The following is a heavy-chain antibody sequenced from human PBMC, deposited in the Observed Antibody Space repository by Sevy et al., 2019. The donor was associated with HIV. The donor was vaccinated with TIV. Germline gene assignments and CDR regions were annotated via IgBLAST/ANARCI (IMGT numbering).Heavy chain of an antibody. J-gene: IGHJ4*02. CDR1: GFPFTTYA. CDR3: ARDVSGGERLGQLSAYFDY. V-gene: IGHV3-30-3*01. Sequence: GGSLRLSCAASGFPFTTYAVYWVRQAPGKGLEWLAVISFNGGNKFYADSVRGRFTISRDNSENTMYLQMNSLRVEDTAMYYCARDVSGGERLGQLSAYFDYWGQRTLVTVSS. D-gene: IGHD3-16*02. CDR2: ISFNGGNK.